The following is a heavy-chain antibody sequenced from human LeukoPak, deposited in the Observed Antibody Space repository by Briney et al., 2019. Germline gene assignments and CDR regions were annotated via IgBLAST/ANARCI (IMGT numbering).Heavy chain of an antibody. J-gene: IGHJ6*02. V-gene: IGHV3-30*18. CDR1: GFTFSSYG. Sequence: GGSLRLSCAASGFTFSSYGMHWVRQAPGEGLEWVAVISYDGSNKYYADSVKGRFTISRDNSKNTLYLQMNSLRAEDTAVYYCAKSLAARLFFYYGMDVWVQGTTVTVSS. CDR3: AKSLAARLFFYYGMDV. CDR2: ISYDGSNK. D-gene: IGHD2-15*01.